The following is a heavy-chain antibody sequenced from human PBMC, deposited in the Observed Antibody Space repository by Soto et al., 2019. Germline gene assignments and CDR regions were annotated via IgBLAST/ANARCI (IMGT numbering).Heavy chain of an antibody. J-gene: IGHJ6*02. Sequence: QVQLVESGGGVVQPGRSLRLSCAASGFTFSSYAMHWVRQAPGKGLEWVAVISHDGSNKYYADSVKDRFTISRDKYKNTLYLQMNSLRVEDTAVYYCARGGGEVWGQGTTVTVSS. D-gene: IGHD2-21*01. CDR1: GFTFSSYA. CDR3: ARGGGEV. CDR2: ISHDGSNK. V-gene: IGHV3-30*04.